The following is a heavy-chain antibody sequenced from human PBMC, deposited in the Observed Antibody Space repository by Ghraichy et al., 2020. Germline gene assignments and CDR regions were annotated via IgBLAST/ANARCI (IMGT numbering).Heavy chain of an antibody. Sequence: GGSLRLSCAASGFTFSSYAMSWVRQAPGKGLEWVSAISGSGGSTYYADSVKGRFTISRDNSKNTLYLQMNSLRAEDTAVYYCATEYSSSWYNWVDPWGQGTLVTVSS. J-gene: IGHJ5*02. CDR2: ISGSGGST. V-gene: IGHV3-23*01. D-gene: IGHD6-13*01. CDR3: ATEYSSSWYNWVDP. CDR1: GFTFSSYA.